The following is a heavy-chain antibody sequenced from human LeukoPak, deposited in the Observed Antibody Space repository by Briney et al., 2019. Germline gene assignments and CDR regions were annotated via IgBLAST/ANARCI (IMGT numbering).Heavy chain of an antibody. V-gene: IGHV3-13*01. CDR3: VRGGIRVSGIDAFDI. D-gene: IGHD2-21*01. Sequence: GGSLRLSCAASGFTFRNYDMHWVRQAPGRGLEWVSALGIGGDTYYLDSVKGRFTISRENAQNSLYLQMNSLTDGDTAVYYCVRGGIRVSGIDAFDIWGQGTMVNVSS. J-gene: IGHJ3*02. CDR2: LGIGGDT. CDR1: GFTFRNYD.